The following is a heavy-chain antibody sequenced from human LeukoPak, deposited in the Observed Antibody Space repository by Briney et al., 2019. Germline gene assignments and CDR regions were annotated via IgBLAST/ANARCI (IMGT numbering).Heavy chain of an antibody. CDR3: AKLHSSGFLDY. D-gene: IGHD3-22*01. J-gene: IGHJ4*02. CDR2: IGGSGGST. Sequence: PGGSLRLSCAASGFTFSSYAMSWVRQAAGKGLEWVSAIGGSGGSTYYADSVKGRFTISRDNSKNTLYLQMNSLRAEDTAIYYCAKLHSSGFLDYWGQGTLVTVSS. CDR1: GFTFSSYA. V-gene: IGHV3-23*01.